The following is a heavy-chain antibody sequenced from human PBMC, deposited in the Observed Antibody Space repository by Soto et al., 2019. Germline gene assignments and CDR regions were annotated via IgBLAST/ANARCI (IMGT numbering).Heavy chain of an antibody. CDR1: GYTFTSYY. CDR3: ARDWDLCF. V-gene: IGHV1-46*01. Sequence: ASVKVSCKASGYTFTSYYVHWVRQVPGQGLEWMGMTSPSGDSTGYAQKFQGRVTVTRDTSTSTVYMELSSLKSEDTAVYYCARDWDLCFWGQGTLVTVSS. CDR2: TSPSGDST. J-gene: IGHJ4*02. D-gene: IGHD1-26*01.